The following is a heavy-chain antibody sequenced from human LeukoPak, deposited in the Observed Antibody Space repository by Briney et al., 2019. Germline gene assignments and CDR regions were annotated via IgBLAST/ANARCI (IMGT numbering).Heavy chain of an antibody. CDR3: ARDLYDILTGYPLYYMDV. J-gene: IGHJ6*03. D-gene: IGHD3-9*01. CDR2: IYHSGRT. V-gene: IGHV4-38-2*02. CDR1: GYSISSGYY. Sequence: SETLSLTCTVSGYSISSGYYWGWIRQPPGKGLEWIGSIYHSGRTFYNPSLKSRVTISVDTSKNQFSLKLTSVTAADTAVYYCARDLYDILTGYPLYYMDVWGKGTTVTISS.